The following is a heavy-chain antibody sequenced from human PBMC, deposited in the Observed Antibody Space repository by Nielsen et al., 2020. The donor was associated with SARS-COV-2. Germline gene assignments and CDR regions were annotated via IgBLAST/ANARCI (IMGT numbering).Heavy chain of an antibody. V-gene: IGHV1-18*01. D-gene: IGHD3-22*01. CDR2: ISGHNGNT. Sequence: ASVKVSCKASGYTFTSYGISWVRQAPGQGLEWMGWISGHNGNTNYAQKLQDRVTMTTDSSTSTAYMELRSLRSDDTTVYYCARGDYYYDRSGYYILRGFDIWGQGTMITVSS. CDR3: ARGDYYYDRSGYYILRGFDI. J-gene: IGHJ3*02. CDR1: GYTFTSYG.